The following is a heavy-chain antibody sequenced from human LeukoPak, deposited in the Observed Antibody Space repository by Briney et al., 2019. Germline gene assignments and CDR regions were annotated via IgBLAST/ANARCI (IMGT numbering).Heavy chain of an antibody. D-gene: IGHD4-23*01. J-gene: IGHJ4*02. CDR1: GGTFSSYA. V-gene: IGHV1-69*04. Sequence: GASVKVSCKASGGTFSSYAISWVRQAPGQGLEWMGRIIPILGIANYAQKFQGRVTITADKSTSTAYMELSSLRSEDTAVYYCARDRGGNRDPYFDYWGQGTLVTVSS. CDR3: ARDRGGNRDPYFDY. CDR2: IIPILGIA.